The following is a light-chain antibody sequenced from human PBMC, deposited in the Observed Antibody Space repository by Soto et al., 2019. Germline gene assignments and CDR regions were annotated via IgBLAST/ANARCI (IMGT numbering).Light chain of an antibody. V-gene: IGKV3-20*01. Sequence: EIVLTQSPGTLSLSPGERTTLSCRASQSVGSSFLAWYQQKPGLAPRLLIYGASSRATGIPDRFSGSGSGTDFTLTISRLEPEDFAVYYCQQYGNSPNTFGQGTRLENK. J-gene: IGKJ2*01. CDR3: QQYGNSPNT. CDR1: QSVGSSF. CDR2: GAS.